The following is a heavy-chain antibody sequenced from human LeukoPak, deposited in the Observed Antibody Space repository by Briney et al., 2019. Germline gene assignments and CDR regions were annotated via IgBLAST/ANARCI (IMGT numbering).Heavy chain of an antibody. CDR1: GYSISSGYY. CDR3: ARDPRTGYSSSWYALNWFDP. D-gene: IGHD6-13*01. J-gene: IGHJ5*02. CDR2: IYHSGST. V-gene: IGHV4-38-2*02. Sequence: PSETLSLTCTVSGYSISSGYYWGWIRQPPGKGLEWIGSIYHSGSTYYNPSLKSRVTISVDTSKTQFSLKLSSVTAADTAVYYCARDPRTGYSSSWYALNWFDPWGQGTLVTVSS.